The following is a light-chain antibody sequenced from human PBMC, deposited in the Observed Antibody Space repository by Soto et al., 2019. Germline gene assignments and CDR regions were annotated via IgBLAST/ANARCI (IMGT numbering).Light chain of an antibody. CDR2: DAS. V-gene: IGKV1-5*01. CDR3: QQYNSYSWT. Sequence: DIQMTQSPSTLSASLGDRVTITCRASQSISDYLAWYQQKPGKAPKLLIYDASSLESGVPSRFSGSGSGTEFTLTISSLQPDDFATYYCQQYNSYSWTFGQGTKVDIK. CDR1: QSISDY. J-gene: IGKJ1*01.